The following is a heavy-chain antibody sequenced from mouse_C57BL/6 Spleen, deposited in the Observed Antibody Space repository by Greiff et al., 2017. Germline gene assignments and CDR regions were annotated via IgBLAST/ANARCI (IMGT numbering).Heavy chain of an antibody. CDR2: IDPSDSYT. CDR1: GYTFTSYW. Sequence: QVHVKQPGAELVMPGASVKLSCKASGYTFTSYWMHWVKQRPGQGLEWIGEIDPSDSYTNYNQKFKGKSTLTVDKTSSTAYMQLSSLTSEDSAVYYCASGNCYAMDYWGQGTSVTVSS. D-gene: IGHD2-1*01. CDR3: ASGNCYAMDY. J-gene: IGHJ4*01. V-gene: IGHV1-69*01.